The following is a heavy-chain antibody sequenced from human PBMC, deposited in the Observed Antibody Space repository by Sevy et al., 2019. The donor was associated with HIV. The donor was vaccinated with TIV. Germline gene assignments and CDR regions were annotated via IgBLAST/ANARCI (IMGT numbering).Heavy chain of an antibody. CDR2: FTGSGTNT. D-gene: IGHD5-18*01. V-gene: IGHV3-23*01. J-gene: IGHJ4*02. CDR1: GFTFSSYA. CDR3: VKEVSQYSYSDY. Sequence: GGSLRLSCAASGFTFSSYAMSWVRQAPGKGLEWVSSFTGSGTNTFYADSVKGRFTISRDNSKNTLYLQMNSLRAEDTAVYYCVKEVSQYSYSDYWGQGTLVTVSS.